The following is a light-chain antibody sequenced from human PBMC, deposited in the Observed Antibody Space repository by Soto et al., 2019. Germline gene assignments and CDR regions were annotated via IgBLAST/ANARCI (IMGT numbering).Light chain of an antibody. CDR2: DAS. CDR3: QYLSWHPIT. V-gene: IGKV3D-20*02. Sequence: FTLSPCALSLSQGERATLSCRASQTVRNNYLAWYQQKPGQAPRLLIYDASSRATGIPDRFSGGWSGTDFPLTSSMLEEEDFVVYCCQYLSWHPITFGEGTRLEIK. J-gene: IGKJ5*01. CDR1: QTVRNNY.